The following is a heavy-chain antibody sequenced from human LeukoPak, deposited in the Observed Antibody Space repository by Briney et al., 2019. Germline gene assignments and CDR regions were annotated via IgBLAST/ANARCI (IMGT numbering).Heavy chain of an antibody. CDR1: GYSISSGYY. CDR2: IYHSGST. J-gene: IGHJ4*02. Sequence: SEILSLTCTVSGYSISSGYYWGWIRQPPGKGLEWIGSIYHSGSTYYNPSLKSRVTISVDTSKNQFSLKLSSVTAADTAVYYCARGHMTTVTPHFDYWGQGTLVTVSS. D-gene: IGHD4-17*01. CDR3: ARGHMTTVTPHFDY. V-gene: IGHV4-38-2*02.